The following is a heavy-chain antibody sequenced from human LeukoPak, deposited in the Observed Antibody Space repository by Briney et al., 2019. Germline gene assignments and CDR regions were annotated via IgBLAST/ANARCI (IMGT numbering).Heavy chain of an antibody. CDR1: GFTFSSYG. CDR3: TTEGYCSSTSCLNWFDP. CDR2: IKSKTDGGTT. Sequence: PGGSLRLSCAASGFTFSSYGMHWVRQAPGKGLEWVGRIKSKTDGGTTDYAAPVKGRFTISRDDSKNTLYLQMNSLKTEDTAVYYCTTEGYCSSTSCLNWFDPWGQGTLVTVSS. J-gene: IGHJ5*02. D-gene: IGHD2-2*01. V-gene: IGHV3-15*01.